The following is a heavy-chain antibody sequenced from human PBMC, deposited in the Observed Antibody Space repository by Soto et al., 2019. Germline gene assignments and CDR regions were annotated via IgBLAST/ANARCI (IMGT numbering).Heavy chain of an antibody. CDR2: ITRDGYNK. D-gene: IGHD6-6*01. V-gene: IGHV3-30*04. Sequence: GGSLRLSCAASGFIFKNYALNWVRQAPGKGLEWVASITRDGYNKYYADSVKGRFTITRDNYKNTLSLQMTALKGDVSSVYYCTKISWGSSSVGMDYWGPGTLVTGSS. J-gene: IGHJ4*02. CDR3: TKISWGSSSVGMDY. CDR1: GFIFKNYA.